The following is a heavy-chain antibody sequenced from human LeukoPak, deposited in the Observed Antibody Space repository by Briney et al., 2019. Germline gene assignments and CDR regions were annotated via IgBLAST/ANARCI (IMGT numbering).Heavy chain of an antibody. CDR1: GYSISSGYY. CDR3: ARHGGYSYGHLFDY. CDR2: IYYSGST. J-gene: IGHJ4*02. D-gene: IGHD5-18*01. V-gene: IGHV4-38-2*01. Sequence: SETLSLTCAVSGYSISSGYYWGWIRQPPGKGLEWIGSIYYSGSTYYNPSLKSRVTISVDTSKNQFSLKLSSVTAADTAVYYCARHGGYSYGHLFDYWGQGTLVTVSS.